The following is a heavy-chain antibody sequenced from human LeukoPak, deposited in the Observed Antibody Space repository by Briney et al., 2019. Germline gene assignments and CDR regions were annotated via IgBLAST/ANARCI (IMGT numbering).Heavy chain of an antibody. CDR3: AKDITYDSSPI. CDR1: GFTFDDYA. J-gene: IGHJ3*02. CDR2: ISWNSGSI. Sequence: GGSLRLSCAASGFTFDDYAMHWVRQAPGKGLEWVSGISWNSGSIGYADSVKGRFTISRDNAKNSLYLQMNSLRAEDTALYYCAKDITYDSSPIWGQGTMVTVSS. V-gene: IGHV3-9*01. D-gene: IGHD3-22*01.